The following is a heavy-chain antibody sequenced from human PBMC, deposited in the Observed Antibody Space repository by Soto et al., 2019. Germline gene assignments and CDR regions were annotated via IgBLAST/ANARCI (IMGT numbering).Heavy chain of an antibody. CDR1: GFTFSSYA. CDR3: ARGRGYCSGGSGSFDDSDI. D-gene: IGHD2-15*01. CDR2: IWYDGSNK. Sequence: SLRLSCAASGFTFSSYAMHWVRQAPGKGLEWVAVIWYDGSNKYFADSAKGRFTISRDNSKNTLYLQMNSLRDEDTAVYYCARGRGYCSGGSGSFDDSDIWAQETMVTVS. J-gene: IGHJ3*02. V-gene: IGHV3-33*01.